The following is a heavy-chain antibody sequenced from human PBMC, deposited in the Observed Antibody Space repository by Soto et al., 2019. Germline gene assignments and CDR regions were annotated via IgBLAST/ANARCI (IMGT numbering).Heavy chain of an antibody. V-gene: IGHV1-69*04. CDR2: IIPILGIA. CDR1: GGTFSSYT. CDR3: ARDFDITVTNDY. D-gene: IGHD4-17*01. J-gene: IGHJ4*02. Sequence: SVKVSCKASGGTFSSYTISWVRQAPGQGLEWMGRIIPILGIANYAQKFQGRVTITADKSTSTAYMELSSLRSEDTAVYYCARDFDITVTNDYWGQGTLVTVSS.